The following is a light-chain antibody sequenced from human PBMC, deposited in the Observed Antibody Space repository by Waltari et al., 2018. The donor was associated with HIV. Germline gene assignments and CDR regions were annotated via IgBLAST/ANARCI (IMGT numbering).Light chain of an antibody. Sequence: QSVLTQPPSVSAAPGQKVTISCSGSNSNIGNNYVSWYQQVPKTAPKLLICDNDKRPSGTPDRVSGSKSGTSATLDITGLQSGDEADYYCGTWDSSLSAYVFGTGTKVTVL. CDR1: NSNIGNNY. V-gene: IGLV1-51*01. CDR2: DND. CDR3: GTWDSSLSAYV. J-gene: IGLJ1*01.